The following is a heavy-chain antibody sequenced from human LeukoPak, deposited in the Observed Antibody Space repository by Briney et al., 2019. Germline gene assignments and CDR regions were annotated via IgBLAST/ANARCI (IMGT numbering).Heavy chain of an antibody. CDR1: GGSFSGYY. J-gene: IGHJ6*03. CDR2: FNHSGST. CDR3: ARGGYEVWFGYYYYYMDV. Sequence: PSETLSLTCAVFGGSFSGYYWTWIRQPPGKGLEWIGEFNHSGSTNYNPSLKSRVTISVDTSKNQFSLQLNSVTPEDTAVYYCARGGYEVWFGYYYYYMDVWGKGTTVTISS. V-gene: IGHV4-34*01. D-gene: IGHD3-10*01.